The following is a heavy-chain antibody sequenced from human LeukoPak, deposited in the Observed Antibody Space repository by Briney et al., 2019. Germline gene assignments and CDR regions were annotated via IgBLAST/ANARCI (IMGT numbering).Heavy chain of an antibody. V-gene: IGHV3-49*04. CDR1: GFNFGDYA. CDR3: TREGELEMFYDILTGYKIFDY. J-gene: IGHJ4*02. D-gene: IGHD3-9*01. CDR2: IRSKAYSGTR. Sequence: PGGSLRLSCTASGFNFGDYAMSWVRQAPGKGLEWVGCIRSKAYSGTREHAASVKGRFTISRDDSKNIAYLQMSSLKTEDTGVYYCTREGELEMFYDILTGYKIFDYWGQGTLVTVSS.